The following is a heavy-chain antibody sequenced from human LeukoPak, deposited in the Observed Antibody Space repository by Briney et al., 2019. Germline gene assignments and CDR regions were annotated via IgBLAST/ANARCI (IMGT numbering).Heavy chain of an antibody. J-gene: IGHJ4*02. V-gene: IGHV3-7*01. D-gene: IGHD2-2*01. CDR3: ARVVVVPAAITPGGFDY. Sequence: GGSLRLSCAASGFTFSSYWMSWLRQAPGKGLEWVANIKQDGSEKYYVDSVKGRFTISRDNAKNSLYLQMNSLRAEDTAVYYCARVVVVPAAITPGGFDYWGQGTLVTVSS. CDR1: GFTFSSYW. CDR2: IKQDGSEK.